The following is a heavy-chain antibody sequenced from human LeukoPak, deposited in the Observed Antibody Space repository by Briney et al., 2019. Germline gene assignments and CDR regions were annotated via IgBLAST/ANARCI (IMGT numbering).Heavy chain of an antibody. D-gene: IGHD5-18*01. J-gene: IGHJ4*02. CDR3: AGQVWTGSYYFDY. CDR1: GGSISSYY. V-gene: IGHV4-4*07. Sequence: SETLSLTCTVSGGSISSYYWGWIRQPAGKGLEWIGRIYTSGSTNYNPSLKSRVTISVDKSKNQFSLKLSSVTAADTAVYYCAGQVWTGSYYFDYWGQGTLVTVSS. CDR2: IYTSGST.